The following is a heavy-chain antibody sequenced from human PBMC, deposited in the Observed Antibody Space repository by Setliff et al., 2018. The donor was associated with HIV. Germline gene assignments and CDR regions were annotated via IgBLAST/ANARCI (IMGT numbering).Heavy chain of an antibody. CDR2: IWYDGSNE. D-gene: IGHD3-10*01. J-gene: IGHJ4*02. CDR3: ARKPRDGYYIDY. CDR1: GFTFSSYG. Sequence: GGSLRRSCAASGFTFSSYGMHWVRQTPGKGLEWVAVIWYDGSNENYAGSVKGRFTISRDNSKKTLYLQMNSLRAEDTAVYYCARKPRDGYYIDYWGQGTLVTVSS. V-gene: IGHV3-33*01.